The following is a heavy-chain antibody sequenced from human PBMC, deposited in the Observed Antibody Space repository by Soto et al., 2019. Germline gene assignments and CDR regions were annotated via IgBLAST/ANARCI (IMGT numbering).Heavy chain of an antibody. CDR1: GGTFSNYT. Sequence: QVQLVQSGAEVKTPGSSVKVSCKASGGTFSNYTFNWVRQAPGQGLEWMGRIIPILGIPIYAQKFLGRVTIFADESTSTAYMELTSLRSEDTAVYYCAREPLGELFVDYWGQGTLVTVSS. CDR2: IIPILGIP. J-gene: IGHJ4*02. CDR3: AREPLGELFVDY. D-gene: IGHD3-10*01. V-gene: IGHV1-69*08.